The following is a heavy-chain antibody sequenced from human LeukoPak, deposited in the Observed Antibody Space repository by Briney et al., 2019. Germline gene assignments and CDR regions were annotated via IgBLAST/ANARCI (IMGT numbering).Heavy chain of an antibody. V-gene: IGHV4-39*01. D-gene: IGHD3/OR15-3a*01. CDR3: ARHSWTSVAVGLYFYRTDV. J-gene: IGHJ6*02. CDR1: VGPFSAGVYY. CDR2: IYYSGST. Sequence: LETLSLTCTVSVGPFSAGVYYWGWSRQPPGKRLGCIGSIYYSGSTYTSASVRSRVTMSVDTSKKQNYLQLSSVTAADTAVYYCARHSWTSVAVGLYFYRTDVWGQGTTVTVSS.